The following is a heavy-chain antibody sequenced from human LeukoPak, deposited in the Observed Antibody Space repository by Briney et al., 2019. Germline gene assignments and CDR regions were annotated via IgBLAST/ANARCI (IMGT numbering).Heavy chain of an antibody. D-gene: IGHD6-6*01. CDR1: GFTFSSYA. CDR2: ISYDGSNK. V-gene: IGHV3-30*01. J-gene: IGHJ4*02. CDR3: ARDKVAYSSSYYFDY. Sequence: GGSLRLSCAASGFTFSSYAMHWVRQAPGKGLEWVAVISYDGSNKYYADSVKGRFTISRDNSKNTLYLQMNSLRAEDTAVYYCARDKVAYSSSYYFDYWGQGTLVTVSS.